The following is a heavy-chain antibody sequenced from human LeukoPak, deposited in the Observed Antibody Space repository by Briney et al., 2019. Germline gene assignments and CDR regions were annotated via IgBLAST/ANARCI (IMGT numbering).Heavy chain of an antibody. Sequence: ASVKVSCKVSGYTLTELSMHWVRPAPGKGLEWMGGFDPEDGETIYAQKFQGRVTMTEDTSTDTAYMELSSLRSEDTAVYYCATDRLSSFYGDYVWEDYWGQGTLVTVSS. CDR2: FDPEDGET. CDR3: ATDRLSSFYGDYVWEDY. CDR1: GYTLTELS. V-gene: IGHV1-24*01. J-gene: IGHJ4*02. D-gene: IGHD4-17*01.